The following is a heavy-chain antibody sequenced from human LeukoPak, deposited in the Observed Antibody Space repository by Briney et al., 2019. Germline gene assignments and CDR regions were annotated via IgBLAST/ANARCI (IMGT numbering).Heavy chain of an antibody. CDR3: ARHGSGYWFDP. J-gene: IGHJ5*02. Sequence: PSETLSLTCTVSGGSISSSSYYWGWIRQPPGKGLEWNGSIYYSGSTYYNPSLKSRVTISVDTSKNQFSLELSSVTAADTAVYYCARHGSGYWFDPWGQGTLVTVSS. CDR1: GGSISSSSYY. V-gene: IGHV4-39*01. D-gene: IGHD3-10*01. CDR2: IYYSGST.